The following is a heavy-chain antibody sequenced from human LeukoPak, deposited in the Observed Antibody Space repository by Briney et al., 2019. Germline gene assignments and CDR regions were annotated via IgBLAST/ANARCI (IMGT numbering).Heavy chain of an antibody. Sequence: GGSLRLSCAASGFTFSSYAMSWVRQAPGKGLEWVSAISGSGGSTYYADSVKGRFTISRDNFKNTLYLQMNSLRAEDTAVYYCAGLYSSSWYTASPTFDYWGQGTLVTVSS. V-gene: IGHV3-23*01. CDR3: AGLYSSSWYTASPTFDY. CDR2: ISGSGGST. CDR1: GFTFSSYA. J-gene: IGHJ4*02. D-gene: IGHD6-13*01.